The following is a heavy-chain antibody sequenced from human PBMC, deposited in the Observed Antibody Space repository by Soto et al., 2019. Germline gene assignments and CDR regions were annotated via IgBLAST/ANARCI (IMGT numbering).Heavy chain of an antibody. D-gene: IGHD6-13*01. Sequence: SETLSLTCTVSGGSISSYYWSWIRQPPGKGLEWIGYIYYSGSTNYNPSLKSRVTISVDTSKNQFSLKLSSVTAADTAVYYCARTFIAAAGTYFDYWGQGTLVTVSS. CDR3: ARTFIAAAGTYFDY. J-gene: IGHJ4*02. CDR2: IYYSGST. V-gene: IGHV4-59*01. CDR1: GGSISSYY.